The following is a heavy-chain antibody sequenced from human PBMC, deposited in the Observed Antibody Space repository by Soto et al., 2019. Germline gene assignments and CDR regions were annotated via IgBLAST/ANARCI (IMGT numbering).Heavy chain of an antibody. D-gene: IGHD2-15*01. Sequence: QVQLVESGGGVVQPGRSLRLSCAASGSTFSSYAMHWVRQAPGKGLEWVAVILYDGSNQYYADSVKGRFTSSRDNAKSTLYLQMNSLSGEDTAVYYCAREVEGMDVWGQGTTVTVSS. V-gene: IGHV3-30-3*01. CDR3: AREVEGMDV. CDR1: GSTFSSYA. J-gene: IGHJ6*02. CDR2: ILYDGSNQ.